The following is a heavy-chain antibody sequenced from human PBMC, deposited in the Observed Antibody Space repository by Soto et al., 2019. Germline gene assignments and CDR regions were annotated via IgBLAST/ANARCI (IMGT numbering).Heavy chain of an antibody. CDR2: TYYRYKWYN. CDR3: ARNDSSGSPIGY. D-gene: IGHD3-22*01. J-gene: IGHJ4*02. Sequence: SQTLSLSCDIFGVRVSSNIAAWTLIGHTPSRGLEWLGRTYYRYKWYNGDGVSVKSRRTINPDTSKKQFSLQRNSVTPEDTAVYYCARNDSSGSPIGYWGQGTLGTVSS. CDR1: GVRVSSNIAA. V-gene: IGHV6-1*01.